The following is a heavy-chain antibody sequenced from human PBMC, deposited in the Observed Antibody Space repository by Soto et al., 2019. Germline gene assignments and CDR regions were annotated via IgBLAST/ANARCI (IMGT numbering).Heavy chain of an antibody. J-gene: IGHJ6*02. V-gene: IGHV1-69*12. Sequence: QVQLVQSGAEVKKPGSSVKVSCKASGGTFSSYAISWVRQAPGQGLEWMGGIIPIFGTANYAQKFQGRVTITADESTSTAYMELSSLRSEDTAVYYCARDNYCSGGSCYPYYYYYGMDVWGQGTTVTVSS. CDR2: IIPIFGTA. CDR3: ARDNYCSGGSCYPYYYYYGMDV. D-gene: IGHD2-15*01. CDR1: GGTFSSYA.